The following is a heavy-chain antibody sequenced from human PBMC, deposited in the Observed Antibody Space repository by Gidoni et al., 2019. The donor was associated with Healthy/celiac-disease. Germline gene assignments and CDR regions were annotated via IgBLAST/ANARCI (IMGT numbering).Heavy chain of an antibody. V-gene: IGHV1-69*01. CDR2: IIPIFVTA. D-gene: IGHD2-2*01. J-gene: IGHJ4*02. CDR3: ARAPSGPATDGYFDY. CDR1: GGTFSSYA. Sequence: QVQRVQSGAEVKKPGSAVRVSCKASGGTFSSYALSWVRQAPGQGLEWMGGIIPIFVTANYAQQFQGRVPITADESTSTAYMELSSLRSEDTAVYSCARAPSGPATDGYFDYWGQGTLVTVSS.